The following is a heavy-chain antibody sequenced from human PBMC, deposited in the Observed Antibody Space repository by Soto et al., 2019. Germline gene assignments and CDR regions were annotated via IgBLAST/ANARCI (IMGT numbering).Heavy chain of an antibody. CDR1: GYTFTSYG. CDR2: ISAYNGNT. J-gene: IGHJ4*02. V-gene: IGHV1-18*01. D-gene: IGHD6-25*01. CDR3: ARDAAVGLNDY. Sequence: QVQLVQSGAEVKKPGASVKVSCKASGYTFTSYGISWVRQAPGQGLEWMGWISAYNGNTNYAQKLQGRVTMTTDTPTTPPNMELRSLRPAATAVYYFARDAAVGLNDYWGQGTLVTVSS.